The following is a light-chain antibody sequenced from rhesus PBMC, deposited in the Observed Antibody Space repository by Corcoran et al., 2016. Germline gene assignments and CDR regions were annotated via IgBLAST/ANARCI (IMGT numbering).Light chain of an antibody. CDR2: YAK. CDR3: QQFYGLPYS. J-gene: IGKJ2*01. Sequence: DIHMTQSPSSLSASVGDRVTIPCRASQDISSYVNWYQQRPGKAPTLLISYAKNLETGVPARFSGSVSGTDFTLTISCLQPRDFATYYCQQFYGLPYSFGQWTKVEIK. CDR1: QDISSY. V-gene: IGKV1-32*01.